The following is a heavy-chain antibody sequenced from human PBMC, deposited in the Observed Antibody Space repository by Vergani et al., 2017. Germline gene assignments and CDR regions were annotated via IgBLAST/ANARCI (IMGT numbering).Heavy chain of an antibody. CDR3: VSAEQSPYYYGMDV. Sequence: QLQLQESGPGLVKPSETLSLTCTVSGGSISSSSYYWGWIRQPPGKGLEWIGSIYYSGSTYYNPSLKSRVTISVDTSKNQFSLKLSSGTAADTAVYYCVSAEQSPYYYGMDVWGQGTTVTVSS. J-gene: IGHJ6*02. CDR2: IYYSGST. V-gene: IGHV4-39*01. D-gene: IGHD1-26*01. CDR1: GGSISSSSYY.